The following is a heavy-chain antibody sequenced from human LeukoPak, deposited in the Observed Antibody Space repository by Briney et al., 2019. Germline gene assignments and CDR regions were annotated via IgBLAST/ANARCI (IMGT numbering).Heavy chain of an antibody. CDR2: SRDKPNSYTT. CDR1: GFTFSDHY. D-gene: IGHD3-22*01. Sequence: GGSLRLSCAASGFTFSDHYMDWVRQAPGKGLEWVGRSRDKPNSYTTEYAASVKGRFTISRDESKNSLYLQMNSLKTEDTAVYYCARVRSYYYDAWGQGILVTVSS. J-gene: IGHJ4*02. V-gene: IGHV3-72*01. CDR3: ARVRSYYYDA.